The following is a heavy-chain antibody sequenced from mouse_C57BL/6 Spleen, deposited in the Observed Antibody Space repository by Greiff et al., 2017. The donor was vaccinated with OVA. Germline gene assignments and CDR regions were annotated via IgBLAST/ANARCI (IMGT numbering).Heavy chain of an antibody. CDR3: ARGRYYYGSTYAMDY. J-gene: IGHJ4*01. V-gene: IGHV1-82*01. D-gene: IGHD1-1*01. CDR2: IYPGDGDT. Sequence: QVQLQQSGPELVKPGASVKISCKASGYAFSSSWMNWVKQRPGKGLAWIGRIYPGDGDTNYNGKFKGKATLTADKASSPAYMQLSSLTSEASSVYFYARGRYYYGSTYAMDYWGQGTSVTVSS. CDR1: GYAFSSSW.